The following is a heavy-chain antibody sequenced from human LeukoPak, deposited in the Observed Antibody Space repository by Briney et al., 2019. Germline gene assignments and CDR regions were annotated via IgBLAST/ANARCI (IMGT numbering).Heavy chain of an antibody. V-gene: IGHV1-2*02. CDR3: ARGSEWELGGGYNWFDP. D-gene: IGHD1-26*01. CDR1: GYTFTGYY. CDR2: INPNSGGT. J-gene: IGHJ5*02. Sequence: GASVKVSCKASGYTFTGYYMNWVRQAPGQGLEWMGWINPNSGGTNYAQKFQGRVTMTRDTSIGTAYMELSRLRSDDTAVYYCARGSEWELGGGYNWFDPWGQGTLVTVSS.